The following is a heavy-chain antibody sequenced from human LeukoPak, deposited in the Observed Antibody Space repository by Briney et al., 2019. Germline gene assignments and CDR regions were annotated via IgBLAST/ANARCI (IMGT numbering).Heavy chain of an antibody. CDR2: ISSSGSTI. CDR3: ARGVIWFGEYYFDY. J-gene: IGHJ4*02. CDR1: GFTFSSYE. V-gene: IGHV3-48*03. Sequence: GGSLRLSCAASGFTFSSYEMNWVRQAPGKGLEWVSYISSSGSTIYYADSVKGRFTISRDNAKNSLYLQMNSLRAEDTAVYYCARGVIWFGEYYFDYWGQGTLVTVSS. D-gene: IGHD3-10*01.